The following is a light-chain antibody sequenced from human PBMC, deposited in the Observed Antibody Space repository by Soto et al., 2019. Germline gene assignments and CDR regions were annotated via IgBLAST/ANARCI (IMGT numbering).Light chain of an antibody. CDR3: QQRNVWPPVT. J-gene: IGKJ5*01. V-gene: IGKV3-15*01. CDR1: QSISDN. CDR2: AAS. Sequence: IVMTQSPVTLSVSPGERVALSCLASQSISDNLAWYQKKPGQAPRLLIYAASTRATGIPARFSGSGSGTDFTLTISSLEPEDSAVYYCQQRNVWPPVTFGQGTRLEIK.